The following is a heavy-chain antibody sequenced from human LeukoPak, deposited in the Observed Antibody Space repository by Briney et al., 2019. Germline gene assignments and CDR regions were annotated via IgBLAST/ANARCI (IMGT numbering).Heavy chain of an antibody. CDR2: IYSGGST. V-gene: IGHV3-53*04. D-gene: IGHD1-26*01. CDR3: ARPLSAYYYGMDV. CDR1: GFTVSSNY. J-gene: IGHJ6*02. Sequence: GRSLRLSCAASGFTVSSNYMSWVRQAPGKGLEWVSVIYSGGSTYYADSVKGRFTISRHNCKNTLYLQMNSLRAEDTAVYYCARPLSAYYYGMDVSGQGTTVTVSS.